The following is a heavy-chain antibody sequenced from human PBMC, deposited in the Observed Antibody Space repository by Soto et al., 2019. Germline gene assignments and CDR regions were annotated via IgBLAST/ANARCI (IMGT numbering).Heavy chain of an antibody. CDR1: GYTFTSYD. J-gene: IGHJ4*02. CDR3: TRGQGNH. CDR2: MNPFSGNA. V-gene: IGHV1-8*01. Sequence: QVQLVQSGAEVKKPGASVRVSCKASGYTFTSYDIYWVRQAPGQGLEWMGWMNPFSGNAVYTQKFQDRVNMTRDTSINTAYMEMSGLRSEDTAVYYCTRGQGNHWGQGSLVTVSS.